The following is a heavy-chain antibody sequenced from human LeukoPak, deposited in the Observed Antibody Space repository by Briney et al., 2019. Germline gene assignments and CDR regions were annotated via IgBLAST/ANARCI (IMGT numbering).Heavy chain of an antibody. CDR3: ARGGAYGSGSYYNMNF. D-gene: IGHD3-10*01. V-gene: IGHV3-64*01. CDR1: GFTFSSYA. J-gene: IGHJ4*02. CDR2: ISTDGGST. Sequence: GGSLRLSCAASGFTFSSYAMHWVRQAPGKGLEYASSISTDGGSTYYANSVKGRFTISRDNSKNTLYLQMGSPRAEDMAVYYCARGGAYGSGSYYNMNFWGQGTLVTVSS.